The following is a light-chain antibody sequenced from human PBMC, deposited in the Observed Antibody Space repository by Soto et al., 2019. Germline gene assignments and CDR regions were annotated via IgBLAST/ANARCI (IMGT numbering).Light chain of an antibody. CDR2: NAS. J-gene: IGKJ2*01. CDR3: QHYVGSPLMYT. V-gene: IGKV3-20*01. Sequence: EIVLTQSPGTLSLSPGERATLSCRASPSVSSSYLAWYQQKPGQAPRLLIYNASNRATGIPDRVSGSGSGTDFTLTISRLEPEDFAVYYCQHYVGSPLMYTFGQGTKLEIK. CDR1: PSVSSSY.